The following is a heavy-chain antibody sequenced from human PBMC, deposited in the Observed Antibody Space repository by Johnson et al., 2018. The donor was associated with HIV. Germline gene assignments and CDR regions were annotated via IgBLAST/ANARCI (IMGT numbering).Heavy chain of an antibody. V-gene: IGHV3-74*03. J-gene: IGHJ3*02. Sequence: VQLVESGGGLVQPGGSLRLSCTASGFRFSSSWMHWVRQAPGKGLVWVSRINSDGGSTAYADSVKGRFTISRENTKDTLSLQMNRLRAEDTAVYYCAKSTQASILRESGPYGAFDIWGQGTMVTVSS. CDR3: AKSTQASILRESGPYGAFDI. CDR2: INSDGGST. D-gene: IGHD3-10*01. CDR1: GFRFSSSW.